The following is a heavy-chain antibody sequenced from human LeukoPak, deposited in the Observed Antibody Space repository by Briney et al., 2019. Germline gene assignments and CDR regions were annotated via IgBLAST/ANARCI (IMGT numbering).Heavy chain of an antibody. Sequence: GGSLRLSCAASGFTFSSYAMHWVRQAPGKGLEWVAVISYDGSNKYYADSVKGRFTISRDNSKNTLYLQMNSLRAEDTAVYYCARDSESRWEPYYFDYWGQGTLVTVSS. CDR2: ISYDGSNK. CDR3: ARDSESRWEPYYFDY. V-gene: IGHV3-30-3*01. J-gene: IGHJ4*02. CDR1: GFTFSSYA. D-gene: IGHD1-26*01.